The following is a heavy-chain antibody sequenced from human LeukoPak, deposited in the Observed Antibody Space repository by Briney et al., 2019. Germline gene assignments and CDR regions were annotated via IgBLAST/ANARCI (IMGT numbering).Heavy chain of an antibody. CDR1: EYSFPNYC. V-gene: IGHV5-51*01. CDR2: IYPGDSDT. J-gene: IGHJ6*03. Sequence: GGSLKISCKHSEYSFPNYCIGWVRQMPGKGLEWMGIIYPGDSDTRYSPSFQGQVTISADKSISTAYLQWSSLKASDTAMYYCARLRDGYSYALYYYYYYMDVWGKGTTVTVSS. CDR3: ARLRDGYSYALYYYYYYMDV. D-gene: IGHD5-18*01.